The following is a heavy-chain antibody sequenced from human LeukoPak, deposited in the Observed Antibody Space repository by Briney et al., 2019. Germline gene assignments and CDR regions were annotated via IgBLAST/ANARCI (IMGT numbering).Heavy chain of an antibody. V-gene: IGHV3-7*01. CDR3: AKVEMATIGFY. CDR1: GFTFSSYW. J-gene: IGHJ4*02. D-gene: IGHD5-24*01. CDR2: INQDGSEK. Sequence: GGSLRLSCAASGFTFSSYWMTWVRQAPGKRLEWVANINQDGSEKYYVDSVKGRFTISRDNAKNSLYLQMNSLRAEDTAVYYCAKVEMATIGFYWGQGTLVTVSS.